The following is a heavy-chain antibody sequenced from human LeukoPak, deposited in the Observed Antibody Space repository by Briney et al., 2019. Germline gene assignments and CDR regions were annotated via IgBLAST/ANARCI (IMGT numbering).Heavy chain of an antibody. J-gene: IGHJ4*02. CDR2: ISSSGDYI. D-gene: IGHD3-22*01. Sequence: MAGGSLRLSCAASGFTFSSYWMHWVRQAPGKGLEWVSSISSSGDYIYYADSVKGRFTISRDNAKNSLYLQMNSLRAEDTAAYYCARNLKNYYDSNGYFDYWGQGTLVTVSS. CDR3: ARNLKNYYDSNGYFDY. CDR1: GFTFSSYW. V-gene: IGHV3-21*01.